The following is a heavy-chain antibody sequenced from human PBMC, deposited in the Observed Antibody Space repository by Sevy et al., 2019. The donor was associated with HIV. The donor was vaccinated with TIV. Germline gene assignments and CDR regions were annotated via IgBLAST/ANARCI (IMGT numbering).Heavy chain of an antibody. J-gene: IGHJ6*02. V-gene: IGHV4-30-2*01. Sequence: SETLSLTCAVSGGSISSGGYSWSWIRQPPGKGLECIGYIYHSGSTYYNPSLKSRVTISVDRSKNQFSLKLSSVTAADTAVYYCARGGQEVYYGMDVWGQGTTVTVSS. CDR3: ARGGQEVYYGMDV. D-gene: IGHD1-26*01. CDR2: IYHSGST. CDR1: GGSISSGGYS.